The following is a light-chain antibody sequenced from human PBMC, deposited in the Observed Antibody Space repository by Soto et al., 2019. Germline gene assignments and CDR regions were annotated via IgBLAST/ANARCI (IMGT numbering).Light chain of an antibody. CDR3: QQNYSTRPVT. CDR1: QGISSA. J-gene: IGKJ5*01. Sequence: DSPITLAPSSLSAPVGDRLTIPCRVGQGISSALAGYQQKTAKDPKLLIYDASSLKGGVPSRCSSSGAGTDFTLTISSMQPEEYATYYCQQNYSTRPVTFGQGTRLEIK. V-gene: IGKV1-39*01. CDR2: DAS.